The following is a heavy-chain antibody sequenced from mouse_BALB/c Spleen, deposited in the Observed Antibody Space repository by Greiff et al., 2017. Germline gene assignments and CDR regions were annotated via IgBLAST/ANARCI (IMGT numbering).Heavy chain of an antibody. J-gene: IGHJ3*01. Sequence: VKLMESGPGLVHPSQSLSITCTVSGFSLTSYGVHWVRQSPGKGLEWLGVIWSGGSTDYNAAFISRLSISKDNSKSQVFFKMNSLQADDTAIYYCAREGAARATLAYWGQGTLVTVSA. CDR3: AREGAARATLAY. D-gene: IGHD3-1*01. V-gene: IGHV2-4-1*01. CDR2: IWSGGST. CDR1: GFSLTSYG.